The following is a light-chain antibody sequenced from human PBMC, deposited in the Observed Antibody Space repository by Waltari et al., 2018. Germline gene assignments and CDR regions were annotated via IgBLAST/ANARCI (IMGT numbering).Light chain of an antibody. CDR2: DVS. J-gene: IGLJ3*02. Sequence: QSALTQPASVSGSPGQSITISCTGTSSDVAGYNYVPWYQPHPGKAPKLIIYDVSNRPSGGSDRFSGSKSGNTASLTISGLQAEDEADYYCCSYTSSSTWVFGGGTKLTVL. CDR3: CSYTSSSTWV. CDR1: SSDVAGYNY. V-gene: IGLV2-14*01.